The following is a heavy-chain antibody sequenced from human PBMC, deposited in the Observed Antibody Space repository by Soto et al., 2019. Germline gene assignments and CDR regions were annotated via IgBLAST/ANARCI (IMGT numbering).Heavy chain of an antibody. CDR3: ARGEGRLVGTWFDP. V-gene: IGHV4-34*01. D-gene: IGHD5-12*01. Sequence: QVQLQQWGAGLLKPSETLSLTCDVYGGSFGRYYWNWIRQPPGKGLEWLGEINHSGSTNYNPSLESRVTISLDTSKTQFSLKLTSVTAADTAVYYCARGEGRLVGTWFDPWGQGTLVTVSS. CDR1: GGSFGRYY. CDR2: INHSGST. J-gene: IGHJ5*02.